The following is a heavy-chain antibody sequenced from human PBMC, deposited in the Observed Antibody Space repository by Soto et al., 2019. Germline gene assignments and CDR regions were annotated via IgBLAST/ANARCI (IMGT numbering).Heavy chain of an antibody. CDR1: GFTFSSYG. CDR3: AKAGYCSSTSCPGDWFDP. V-gene: IGHV3-30*18. D-gene: IGHD2-2*03. Sequence: QVQLVESGGGVVQPGRSLRLSCAASGFTFSSYGMHWVRQAPGKGLEWVAVISYDGSNKYYADSVKGRFTISRDNSKNTLYLQMNSLRAEDTAVYYCAKAGYCSSTSCPGDWFDPWGQGTLVRLL. CDR2: ISYDGSNK. J-gene: IGHJ5*02.